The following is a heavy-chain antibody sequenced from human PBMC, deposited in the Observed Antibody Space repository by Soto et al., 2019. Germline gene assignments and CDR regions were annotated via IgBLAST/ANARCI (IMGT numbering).Heavy chain of an antibody. J-gene: IGHJ6*02. D-gene: IGHD3-3*01. V-gene: IGHV1-18*01. CDR3: ARDAPPPELRFLEWHNYDYNGMDV. CDR1: GYSFTAYG. Sequence: ASVKVSCKTSGYSFTAYGISWVRQAPGQGLEWMGWISCYNGKTKYAQKVQGRVTMTTDTSTSTAYMEARSLRSDDTAIYYCARDAPPPELRFLEWHNYDYNGMDVWGQGTTVTVSS. CDR2: ISCYNGKT.